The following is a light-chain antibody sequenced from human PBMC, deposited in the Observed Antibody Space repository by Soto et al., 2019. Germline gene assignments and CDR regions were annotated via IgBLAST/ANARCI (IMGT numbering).Light chain of an antibody. J-gene: IGLJ7*01. V-gene: IGLV1-40*01. CDR1: SSNIGAGYD. Sequence: QSVLTQPPSVSGAQGQRVTISCTGSSSNIGAGYDVHWYQQLPGTAPKLLIYGNSNRPSGVPDRFSGSKSGTSASLSITGLQAEDEADYYCQSYDSSRSGAVFGGGTQLTVL. CDR3: QSYDSSRSGAV. CDR2: GNS.